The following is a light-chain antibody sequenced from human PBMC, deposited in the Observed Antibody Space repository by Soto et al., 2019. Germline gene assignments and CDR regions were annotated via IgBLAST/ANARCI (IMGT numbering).Light chain of an antibody. J-gene: IGLJ1*01. CDR3: SSYTSSSTLEGV. Sequence: QSALAQPACVSWSPGQSITISCSGTSSDVGGYNYVPWYQQHPGKAPKLMIYEVSNRPSGVFNRFSGSKSGNTASLTISGLQAEDEADYYCSSYTSSSTLEGVFGTGTKVTVL. V-gene: IGLV2-14*01. CDR2: EVS. CDR1: SSDVGGYNY.